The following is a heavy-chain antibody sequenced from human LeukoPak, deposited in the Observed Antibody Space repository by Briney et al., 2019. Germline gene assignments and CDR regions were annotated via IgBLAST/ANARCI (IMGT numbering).Heavy chain of an antibody. D-gene: IGHD3-10*01. CDR2: INHSGST. V-gene: IGHV4-34*01. CDR1: GGSFSGYY. Sequence: KPSETLSLTCAVYGGSFSGYYWSWIRQPPGKGLEWIGEINHSGSTNYNPSLKSRVTISVDTSKNQFSLKLSSVTAADTAVYYCARRAGYYYGSGSTPGVYSYYFDYWGQGTLVTVSS. CDR3: ARRAGYYYGSGSTPGVYSYYFDY. J-gene: IGHJ4*02.